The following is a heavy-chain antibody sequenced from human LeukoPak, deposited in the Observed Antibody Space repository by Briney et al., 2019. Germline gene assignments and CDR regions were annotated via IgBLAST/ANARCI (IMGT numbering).Heavy chain of an antibody. Sequence: PGGSLRLSCAASGFTFSRYWMHWVRQAPGKGLMWVSRISPDGSTTLYADSVKGRFTISRDNAKNSLYLQMNSLRAEDTAVYYCARDLSGSYMSDYWGQGTLVTVSS. CDR3: ARDLSGSYMSDY. D-gene: IGHD3-10*01. V-gene: IGHV3-74*03. CDR2: ISPDGSTT. J-gene: IGHJ4*02. CDR1: GFTFSRYW.